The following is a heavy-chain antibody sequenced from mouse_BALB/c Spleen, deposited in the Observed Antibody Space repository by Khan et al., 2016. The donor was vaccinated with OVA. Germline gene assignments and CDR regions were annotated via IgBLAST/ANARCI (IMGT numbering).Heavy chain of an antibody. D-gene: IGHD1-3*01. V-gene: IGHV2-9*02. CDR1: RFSLNNYG. Sequence: VQLLQSGAFLVAPSLSLLIPCTVSRFSLNNYGVHWVRQPPGKGLEWLGVIWAGGSTNYNSAIMSRLSISTDNSNSQVFLKMNMLQTDDTAIYYCARLEDIWGQGTTLTVSS. CDR2: IWAGGST. CDR3: ARLEDI. J-gene: IGHJ2*01.